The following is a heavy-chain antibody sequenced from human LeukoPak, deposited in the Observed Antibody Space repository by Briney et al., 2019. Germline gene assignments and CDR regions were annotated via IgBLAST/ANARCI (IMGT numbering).Heavy chain of an antibody. V-gene: IGHV6-1*01. Sequence: SQTLSLTCAISGDSVSSNSAAWSWIRQSPSRGLEWLGRTYYRSKWYNDYAVSVKSRITINPDTSKNQFSLQLNSVTPEDTAVYYCARVYLAVGDYYGSKDYYGMDVWGQGTAVTVSS. CDR3: ARVYLAVGDYYGSKDYYGMDV. CDR2: TYYRSKWYN. J-gene: IGHJ6*02. D-gene: IGHD3-22*01. CDR1: GDSVSSNSAA.